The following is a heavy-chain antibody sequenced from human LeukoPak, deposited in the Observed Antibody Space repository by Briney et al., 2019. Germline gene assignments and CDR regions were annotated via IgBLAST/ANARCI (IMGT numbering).Heavy chain of an antibody. Sequence: PGGSLRLSCAASGFTFSSYAMSWVRQAPGKGLEWVSAISGSGGSTYYADSVKGRFNISRDNSKNTLYLQMNSLRAEDTAVYYCAKMASYSSGWYSGGSYSDYWGQGTLVTVSS. J-gene: IGHJ4*02. V-gene: IGHV3-23*01. CDR2: ISGSGGST. D-gene: IGHD6-19*01. CDR3: AKMASYSSGWYSGGSYSDY. CDR1: GFTFSSYA.